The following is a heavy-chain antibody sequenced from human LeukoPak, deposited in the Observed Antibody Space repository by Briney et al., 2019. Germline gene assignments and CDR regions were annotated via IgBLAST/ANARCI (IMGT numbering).Heavy chain of an antibody. J-gene: IGHJ3*02. D-gene: IGHD3-10*01. CDR3: AIYYYGSGSYYTPDAFDI. CDR1: GYTFTSYD. Sequence: AASVKVSCKASGYTFTSYDINWVRQATGQGLEWMGWMNPNSGNTGYAQKFQGRVTITRNTSISTAYMELSSLRSEDTAVYYCAIYYYGSGSYYTPDAFDIWGQGTMVTVSS. V-gene: IGHV1-8*03. CDR2: MNPNSGNT.